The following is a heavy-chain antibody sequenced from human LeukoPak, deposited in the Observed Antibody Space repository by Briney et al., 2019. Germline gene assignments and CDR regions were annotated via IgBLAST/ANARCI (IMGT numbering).Heavy chain of an antibody. D-gene: IGHD2-15*01. CDR2: ISGHGGAT. V-gene: IGHV3-43*02. CDR1: GFTFDDYA. Sequence: GGSLRLSCVASGFTFDDYAMHWDRQVPGRGLEWVSLISGHGGATHHADSVKGRFTISRDNSKNSLYLQMNSLRTEDTALYYCAKVRYCSGGSCYHAFDIWGQGTMVTVSS. CDR3: AKVRYCSGGSCYHAFDI. J-gene: IGHJ3*02.